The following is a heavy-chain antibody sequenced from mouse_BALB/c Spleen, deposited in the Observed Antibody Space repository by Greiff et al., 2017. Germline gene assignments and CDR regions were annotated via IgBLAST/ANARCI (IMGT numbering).Heavy chain of an antibody. V-gene: IGHV14-3*02. Sequence: VQLKQSGAELVKPGASVKLSCTASGFNIKDTYMHWVKQRPEQGLEWIGRIDPANGNTKYDPKFQGKATITADTSSNTAYLQLSSLTSEDTAVYYCARGDYDVRWFAYWGQGTLVTVSA. CDR3: ARGDYDVRWFAY. CDR1: GFNIKDTY. J-gene: IGHJ3*01. CDR2: IDPANGNT. D-gene: IGHD2-4*01.